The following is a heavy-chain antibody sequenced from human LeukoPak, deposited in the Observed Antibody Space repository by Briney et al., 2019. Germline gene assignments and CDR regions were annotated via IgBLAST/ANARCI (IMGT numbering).Heavy chain of an antibody. CDR3: ARVDDILTGYFHDAFDI. D-gene: IGHD3-9*01. V-gene: IGHV1-18*01. J-gene: IGHJ3*02. CDR1: GYTFTSYG. Sequence: ASVKVSCKASGYTFTSYGISWVRQAPGQGLEWMGWTSAYNGNTNYAQKLQGRVTMTTDTSTSTAYMELRSLRSDDTAVYYCARVDDILTGYFHDAFDIWGQGTMVTVSS. CDR2: TSAYNGNT.